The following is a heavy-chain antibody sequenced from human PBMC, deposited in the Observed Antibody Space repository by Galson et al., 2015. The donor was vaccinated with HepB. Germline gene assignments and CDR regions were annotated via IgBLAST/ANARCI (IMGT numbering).Heavy chain of an antibody. V-gene: IGHV2-5*02. J-gene: IGHJ3*02. CDR1: GFSLSTSGVG. D-gene: IGHD2-15*01. CDR2: IYWDDDK. CDR3: AHVAETVEPWDAFDI. Sequence: PALVKPTQTLTLTCTFSGFSLSTSGVGVGWIRQPPGKALEWLALIYWDDDKRYSPSLKSRLTITKDTSKNQVVLTMTNMDPVDTATYYCAHVAETVEPWDAFDIWGQGTMVTVSS.